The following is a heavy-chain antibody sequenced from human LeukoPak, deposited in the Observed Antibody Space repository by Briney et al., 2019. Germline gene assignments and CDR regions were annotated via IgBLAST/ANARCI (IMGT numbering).Heavy chain of an antibody. CDR2: IRYDGSNQ. J-gene: IGHJ4*02. Sequence: GGSLRLSCAASGFTFSSYGMHWVRQTPGKGLEWVAFIRYDGSNQYYPDSVKGRFTISRDNAKNSLYLQMNSLRAEDTAVYYCARDQKQWLYIMDYWGQGTLVTVSS. CDR1: GFTFSSYG. V-gene: IGHV3-30*02. CDR3: ARDQKQWLYIMDY. D-gene: IGHD6-19*01.